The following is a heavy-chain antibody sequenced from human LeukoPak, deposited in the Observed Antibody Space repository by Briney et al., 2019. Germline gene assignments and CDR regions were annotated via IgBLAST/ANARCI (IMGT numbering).Heavy chain of an antibody. CDR3: AKDRYTAMVRGWFDP. Sequence: GGSLRLSCAASGFTFSSYEMNWVRQAPGKGLEWVAVISYDGSNKYYADSVKGRFTISRDNSKNTLYLQMNSLRAEDTAVYYCAKDRYTAMVRGWFDPWGQGTLVTVSS. D-gene: IGHD5-18*01. J-gene: IGHJ5*02. CDR2: ISYDGSNK. CDR1: GFTFSSYE. V-gene: IGHV3-30*18.